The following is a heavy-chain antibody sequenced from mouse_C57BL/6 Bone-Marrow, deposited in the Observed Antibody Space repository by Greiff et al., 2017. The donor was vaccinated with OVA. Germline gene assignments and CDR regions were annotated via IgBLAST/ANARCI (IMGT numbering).Heavy chain of an antibody. J-gene: IGHJ4*01. CDR1: GYNFTDYN. CDR3: ARSYYDGSSSLYAMDY. Sequence: VQLKESGPELVKPGASVKISCKASGYNFTDYNMDWVKQSHGTSLEWIGDINPNHGGPIYTQKFQGKATLTGDKSSSTANMEHRSLTSADTAVYYCARSYYDGSSSLYAMDYWGQGTSVTVSS. D-gene: IGHD1-1*01. V-gene: IGHV1-18*01. CDR2: INPNHGGP.